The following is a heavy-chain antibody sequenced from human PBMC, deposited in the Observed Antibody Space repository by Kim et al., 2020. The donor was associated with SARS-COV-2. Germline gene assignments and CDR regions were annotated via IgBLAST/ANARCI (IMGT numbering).Heavy chain of an antibody. V-gene: IGHV3-73*01. J-gene: IGHJ4*02. Sequence: YATAYAASVKGRFTISRDDSKNTAYLQMNSLKTEDTAVYYCTRHSMEDYWGQGTLVTVSS. CDR3: TRHSMEDY. D-gene: IGHD3-3*02. CDR2: YAT.